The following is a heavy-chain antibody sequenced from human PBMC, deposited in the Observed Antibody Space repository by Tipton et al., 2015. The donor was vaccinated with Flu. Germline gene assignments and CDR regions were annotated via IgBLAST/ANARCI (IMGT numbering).Heavy chain of an antibody. D-gene: IGHD3-3*01. CDR3: ARLSYYEVDLKNFYFEG. Sequence: LSLTCTVSGGSINSYYWSWIRQPPGKGLEWIGGISYSGNPYYNPSLKSRVVISVETSKTQFSLRLSSVTAADTAVYYCARLSYYEVDLKNFYFEGGGQGTLVTVSS. J-gene: IGHJ4*02. CDR2: ISYSGNP. CDR1: GGSINSYY. V-gene: IGHV4-59*05.